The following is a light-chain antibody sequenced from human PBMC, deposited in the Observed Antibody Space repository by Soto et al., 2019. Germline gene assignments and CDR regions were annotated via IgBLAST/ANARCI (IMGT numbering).Light chain of an antibody. CDR1: QSSSGIY. Sequence: EIVLTQSPGTLSLSPGERATLSCRASQSSSGIYLGWFQQEPGQAPRLLIYGASKRATGIPDRFSGSGSGTDFTLTVSRVEPEDFAVYYCQQYGFSPKTFGQGTKVDIK. J-gene: IGKJ1*01. CDR3: QQYGFSPKT. CDR2: GAS. V-gene: IGKV3-20*01.